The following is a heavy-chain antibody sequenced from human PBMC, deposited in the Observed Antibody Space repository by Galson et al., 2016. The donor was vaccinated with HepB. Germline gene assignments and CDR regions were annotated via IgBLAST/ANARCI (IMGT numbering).Heavy chain of an antibody. J-gene: IGHJ4*02. CDR3: ATFIEEHSSFES. D-gene: IGHD1/OR15-1a*01. Sequence: SLRLSCAASGFTFTTYWMSWVRQAPGKELEWVANIKQDESEKFYVDSVKGRFTVSRDNAKNSLFLQMRSLRAEDTAVYFCATFIEEHSSFESWGQGTLVTVSS. CDR1: GFTFTTYW. CDR2: IKQDESEK. V-gene: IGHV3-7*01.